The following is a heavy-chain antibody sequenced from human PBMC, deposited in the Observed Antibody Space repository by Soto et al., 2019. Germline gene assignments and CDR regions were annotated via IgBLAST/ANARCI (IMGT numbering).Heavy chain of an antibody. CDR3: ARVLYYSDTSGKHYYYGLDV. D-gene: IGHD3-22*01. J-gene: IGHJ6*02. V-gene: IGHV4-59*01. CDR2: IYYSGST. Sequence: SETLSLTCTVSGGSISSYYWSWIRQPPGKGLEWIGYIYYSGSTNYNPSLKSRVTISVDTSKNQFSLKLSSVTAADTAVYYCARVLYYSDTSGKHYYYGLDVWGQGTTVTVSS. CDR1: GGSISSYY.